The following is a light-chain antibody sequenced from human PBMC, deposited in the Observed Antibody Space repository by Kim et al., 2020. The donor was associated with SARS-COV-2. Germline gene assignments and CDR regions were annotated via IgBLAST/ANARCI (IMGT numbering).Light chain of an antibody. CDR1: NIESKI. J-gene: IGLJ1*01. CDR2: SDD. CDR3: QLWDSTSDHYV. V-gene: IGLV3-21*04. Sequence: PGKTARVPLGGNNIESKIVHWYQQKPGLAPVLVIFSDDERPAGIPGRFSGSNAGKAATLTITRVAAGDEADYYCQLWDSTSDHYVFGSGTKVTVL.